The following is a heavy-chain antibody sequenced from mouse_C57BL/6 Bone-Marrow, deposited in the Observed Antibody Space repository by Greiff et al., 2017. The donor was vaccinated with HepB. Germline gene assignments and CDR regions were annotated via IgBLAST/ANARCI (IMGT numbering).Heavy chain of an antibody. D-gene: IGHD3-2*02. CDR3: ARARQLRPHYFDY. Sequence: EVQLVESGPGLVKPSQSLSLTCSVTGYSITSGYYWNWIRQFPGNKLEWMGYISYDGSNNYNPSLKNRISITRDTSKNQFFLKLNSVTTEDTATYYCARARQLRPHYFDYWGQGTTLTVSS. CDR2: ISYDGSN. J-gene: IGHJ2*01. CDR1: GYSITSGYY. V-gene: IGHV3-6*01.